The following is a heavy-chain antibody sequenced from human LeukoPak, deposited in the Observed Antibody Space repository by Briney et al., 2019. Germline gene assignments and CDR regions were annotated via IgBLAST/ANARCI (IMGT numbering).Heavy chain of an antibody. CDR2: IIPIFGTA. V-gene: IGHV1-69*13. Sequence: SVKVSCKASGGTFSSYAGSWVRQAPGQGPEWMGGIIPIFGTANYAQKFQGRVTITADEPTSTAYMELSSLRSEDTAVYYCATEIHRGSGIAAVWGQGTLVTVSS. CDR3: ATEIHRGSGIAAV. D-gene: IGHD6-13*01. J-gene: IGHJ4*02. CDR1: GGTFSSYA.